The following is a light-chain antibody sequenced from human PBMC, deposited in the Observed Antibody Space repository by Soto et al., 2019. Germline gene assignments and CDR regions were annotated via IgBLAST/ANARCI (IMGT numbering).Light chain of an antibody. V-gene: IGKV1-39*01. Sequence: DIQMTQSPSSLSASVGDRVTITCRASQSISNSLNWYQQKPGKAPKLLIYAASSFQSGVPSRFSGSGSGTDFTLTISSLQPEDSATYYCQQSYTMPLTFGGGTKVEIK. CDR3: QQSYTMPLT. CDR2: AAS. J-gene: IGKJ4*01. CDR1: QSISNS.